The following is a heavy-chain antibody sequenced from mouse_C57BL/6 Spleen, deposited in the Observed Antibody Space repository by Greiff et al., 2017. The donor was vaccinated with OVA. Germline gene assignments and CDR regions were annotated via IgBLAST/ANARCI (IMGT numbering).Heavy chain of an antibody. Sequence: VQLQQSGPELVKPGASVKISCKASGYAFSSSWMNWVKQRPGKGLEWIGRIYPGDGDTNYNGKFKGKATLTADKSSSTAYMQLSSLTSEDSAVYFCAAGYYGNYFDYWGQGTTLTVSS. J-gene: IGHJ2*01. CDR3: AAGYYGNYFDY. CDR2: IYPGDGDT. V-gene: IGHV1-82*01. CDR1: GYAFSSSW. D-gene: IGHD2-1*01.